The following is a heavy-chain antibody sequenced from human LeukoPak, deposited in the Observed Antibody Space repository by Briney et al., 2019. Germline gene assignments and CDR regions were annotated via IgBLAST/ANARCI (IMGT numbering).Heavy chain of an antibody. CDR2: IKFHGHET. Sequence: GGSLTLSCVASGFDFNNYDLHWVRQAPGKGLEWVAFIKFHGHETFYADSVEGRFTFSRENSRNTVYLQMNSLRSEDTAVYYFVREAPIGRNAYCRSGFDYGGQGTLVGVSS. J-gene: IGHJ4*02. CDR1: GFDFNNYD. CDR3: VREAPIGRNAYCRSGFDY. V-gene: IGHV3-30*02. D-gene: IGHD2-2*01.